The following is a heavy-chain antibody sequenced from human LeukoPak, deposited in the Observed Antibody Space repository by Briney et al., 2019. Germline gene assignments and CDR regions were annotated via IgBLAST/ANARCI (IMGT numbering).Heavy chain of an antibody. J-gene: IGHJ4*02. V-gene: IGHV4-59*01. CDR3: ARRFDS. Sequence: SETLSLTCTVSGGSMRSYYWSWIRQPPGKGLEWIGYIYYSGSTTYNPSLKSRVTISVDTSKNQFSLKLSSVTAADTAVYYCARRFDSWGQGTLVTVSS. CDR2: IYYSGST. CDR1: GGSMRSYY.